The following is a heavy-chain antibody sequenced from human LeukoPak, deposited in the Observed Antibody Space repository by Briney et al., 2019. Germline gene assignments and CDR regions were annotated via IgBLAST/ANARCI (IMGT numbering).Heavy chain of an antibody. J-gene: IGHJ4*02. D-gene: IGHD5-24*01. CDR2: IYTSGST. CDR3: ARSREMGTTYDY. V-gene: IGHV4-4*07. CDR1: GGSISSYY. Sequence: PSETLSLTCTVLGGSISSYYWSWIPQPAGKGLEWIGRIYTSGSTKYNPSLKSRVTMSVDTSKNQFSLRLTSVTAADTAVYYCARSREMGTTYDYWGQGTLVTVSS.